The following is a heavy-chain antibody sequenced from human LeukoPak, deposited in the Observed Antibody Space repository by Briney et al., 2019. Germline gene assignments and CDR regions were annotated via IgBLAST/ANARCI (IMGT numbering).Heavy chain of an antibody. V-gene: IGHV4-59*01. J-gene: IGHJ4*02. CDR3: AREPGYDSSGYYYLTYFDY. CDR1: GGSIGSYY. D-gene: IGHD3-22*01. CDR2: TYYSGST. Sequence: PSETLSLTCTVSGGSIGSYYWSWIRQPPGKGLEWIGYTYYSGSTNYNPSLKSRVTISVDTSKNQFSLKLSSVTAADTAVYYCAREPGYDSSGYYYLTYFDYWGQGTLVTVSS.